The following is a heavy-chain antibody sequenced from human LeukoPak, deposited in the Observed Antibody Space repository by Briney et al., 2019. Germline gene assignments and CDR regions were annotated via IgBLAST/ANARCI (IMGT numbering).Heavy chain of an antibody. CDR3: ARAVDQDFDY. Sequence: ASVKVSCKPSGFSITDYFMHWVRQAPGQGLEWTGMINPSDGFTRQAQKFEGRVTITSDTSTSTVYMEMSSLTSEDTAVYYCARAVDQDFDYWGQGTLVTVSS. CDR2: INPSDGFT. CDR1: GFSITDYF. D-gene: IGHD3/OR15-3a*01. J-gene: IGHJ4*02. V-gene: IGHV1-46*01.